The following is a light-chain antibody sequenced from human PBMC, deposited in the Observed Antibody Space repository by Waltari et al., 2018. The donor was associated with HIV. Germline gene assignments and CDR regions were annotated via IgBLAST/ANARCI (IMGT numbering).Light chain of an antibody. CDR3: SSRDKSGHLVI. CDR2: GKN. CDR1: SLSVYY. J-gene: IGLJ2*01. Sequence: SSELTQDPSVSFALGQTVKITSPRDSLSVYYASRYQKKPGQAPILGFYGKNNRPSGIPDRLSGSSSRNTASLTITGAQAEDEAEYYCSSRDKSGHLVIFGGGTRLIVL. V-gene: IGLV3-19*01.